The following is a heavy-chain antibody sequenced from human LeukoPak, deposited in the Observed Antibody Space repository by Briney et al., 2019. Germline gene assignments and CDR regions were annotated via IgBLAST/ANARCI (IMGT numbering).Heavy chain of an antibody. CDR1: GGSFSGYY. Sequence: MASETLSLTCAGYGGSFSGYYWSWIRQPPGKGLEWIGEINHSGSTNYNPSLKSRVTISVDTSKDQFSLKLSSVTAADTAVYYCARYSGYYLSYFDYWGQGTLVTVSS. J-gene: IGHJ4*02. D-gene: IGHD3-22*01. CDR3: ARYSGYYLSYFDY. CDR2: INHSGST. V-gene: IGHV4-34*01.